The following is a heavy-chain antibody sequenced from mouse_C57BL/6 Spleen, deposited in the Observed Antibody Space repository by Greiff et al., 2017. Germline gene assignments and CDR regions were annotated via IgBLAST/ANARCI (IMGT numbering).Heavy chain of an antibody. CDR1: GFNIKNTY. D-gene: IGHD2-2*01. J-gene: IGHJ1*03. CDR2: IDPANGNT. CDR3: ARGWLRSYWDFDV. Sequence: EVQLQQSVAELVRPGASVKLSCTASGFNIKNTYMHWVKQRPEQGLEWIGRIDPANGNTKDAPKFQGKATITADTSSNTAYLQLSSLTSEDTAIYYCARGWLRSYWDFDVWGTGTTVTVAS. V-gene: IGHV14-3*01.